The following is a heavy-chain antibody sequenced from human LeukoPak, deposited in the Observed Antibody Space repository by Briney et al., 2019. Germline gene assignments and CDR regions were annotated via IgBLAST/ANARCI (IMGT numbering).Heavy chain of an antibody. V-gene: IGHV2-70*11. J-gene: IGHJ6*02. CDR3: ARMQRTAPGRGYYYYTMDV. CDR2: IAWDDDK. CDR1: GVSLSTSGMC. D-gene: IGHD6-13*01. Sequence: SGPALVKPTQTLTLTCTFSGVSLSTSGMCVNWIRQPPGKALEWLTRIAWDDDKYYNTSLKTRLTISKDSSKNQVVLTMTNMDPVDTATYYCARMQRTAPGRGYYYYTMDVWGQGTTVTVSS.